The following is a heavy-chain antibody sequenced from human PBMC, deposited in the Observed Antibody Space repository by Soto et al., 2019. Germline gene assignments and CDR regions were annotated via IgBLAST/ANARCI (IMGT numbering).Heavy chain of an antibody. V-gene: IGHV3-23*01. CDR3: AAGHCSCGSFYVAADGMEY. D-gene: IGHD2-15*01. J-gene: IGHJ4*02. CDR2: ISRSGGST. Sequence: PGEGLEWGAAISRSGGSTHYDPSAKGRFTTSRDHSKNTLYLQMKSLRAEDTAVYYCAAGHCSCGSFYVAADGMEYCGTVTVVT.